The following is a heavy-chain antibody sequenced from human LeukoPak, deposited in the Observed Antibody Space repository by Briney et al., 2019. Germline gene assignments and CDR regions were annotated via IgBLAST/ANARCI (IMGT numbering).Heavy chain of an antibody. Sequence: ASVKVSCKASGGTFSSYAISWVRQAPGQGLEWMGGIIPIFGTANYAQKFQGRVTITTDESTSTAYMELSSLRSEDTAVYYCARDGVKGGYNPYWYFDLWGRGTLVTVPS. J-gene: IGHJ2*01. V-gene: IGHV1-69*05. CDR1: GGTFSSYA. CDR3: ARDGVKGGYNPYWYFDL. D-gene: IGHD5-24*01. CDR2: IIPIFGTA.